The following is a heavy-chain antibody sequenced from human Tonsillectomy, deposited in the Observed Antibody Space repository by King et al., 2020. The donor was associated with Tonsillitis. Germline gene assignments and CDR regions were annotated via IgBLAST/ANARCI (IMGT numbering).Heavy chain of an antibody. D-gene: IGHD5-18*01. CDR1: GFSLNTSGVG. V-gene: IGHV2-5*02. J-gene: IGHJ4*02. CDR2: IYWDDDK. Sequence: TLKESGPTLVKPTQTLTLTCTFSGFSLNTSGVGVGWIRQPPGKALEWLVLIYWDDDKRYSPSLKSRLTITKDTSKNQVVLTMTNVDPVDTATYYYAHSIGGYYYGWTPFDYWGPGTLVTVSS. CDR3: AHSIGGYYYGWTPFDY.